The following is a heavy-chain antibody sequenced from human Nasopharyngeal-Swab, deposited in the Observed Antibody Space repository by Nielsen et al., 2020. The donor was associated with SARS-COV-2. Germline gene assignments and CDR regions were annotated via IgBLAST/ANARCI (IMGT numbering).Heavy chain of an antibody. CDR2: ISSSGSTI. D-gene: IGHD6-6*01. V-gene: IGHV3-11*04. CDR3: AKVLDSSSFRYYYGMDV. CDR1: GFTFSDYY. Sequence: GESLKISCAASGFTFSDYYMSWIRQAPGKGLEWVSYISSSGSTIYYADSVKGRFTISRDNAKNSLYLQMNSLRAEDTAVYYCAKVLDSSSFRYYYGMDVWGQGTTVTVSS. J-gene: IGHJ6*02.